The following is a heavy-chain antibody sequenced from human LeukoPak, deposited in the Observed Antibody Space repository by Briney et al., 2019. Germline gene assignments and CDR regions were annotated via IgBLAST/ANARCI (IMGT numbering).Heavy chain of an antibody. Sequence: ASVKVSCKSSGYTFTTYGITWVRQAPGQGLEWMGGIIPIFGTANYAQKFQGRVTITADESTSTAYMELSSLRSEDTAVYYCARAPEPSRYCSSTSCRYRENYFDYWGQGTLVTVSS. J-gene: IGHJ4*02. D-gene: IGHD2-2*01. CDR3: ARAPEPSRYCSSTSCRYRENYFDY. CDR2: IIPIFGTA. CDR1: GYTFTTYG. V-gene: IGHV1-69*13.